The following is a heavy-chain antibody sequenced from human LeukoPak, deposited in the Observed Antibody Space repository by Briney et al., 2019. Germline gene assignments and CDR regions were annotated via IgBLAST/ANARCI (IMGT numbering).Heavy chain of an antibody. CDR3: ARCAVHGYHEY. D-gene: IGHD5-24*01. J-gene: IGHJ4*02. CDR2: IYYSGST. Sequence: SETLSLTCTVSGGSISTYYWSWIRQPPGKGLEWIGYIYYSGSTNYNPSLKSRVTIPVDTSKNQFSLKLSSVTAADTAVYYCARCAVHGYHEYWGQGALVTVSS. CDR1: GGSISTYY. V-gene: IGHV4-59*08.